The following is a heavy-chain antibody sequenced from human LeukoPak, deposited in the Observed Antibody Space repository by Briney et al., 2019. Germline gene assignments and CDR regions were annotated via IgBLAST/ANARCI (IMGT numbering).Heavy chain of an antibody. CDR1: GGSISSGGYY. CDR3: ARGGDSSGYYRRDAFDI. V-gene: IGHV4-31*03. Sequence: SQTLSLTCTVSGGSISSGGYYWSWIRQHPGKGLEWIGYIYYSGSTYYNPSLKSRVTISVDTSKNQFSLKLSSVTAADTAVYYCARGGDSSGYYRRDAFDIWGQGTMVTISS. D-gene: IGHD3-22*01. J-gene: IGHJ3*02. CDR2: IYYSGST.